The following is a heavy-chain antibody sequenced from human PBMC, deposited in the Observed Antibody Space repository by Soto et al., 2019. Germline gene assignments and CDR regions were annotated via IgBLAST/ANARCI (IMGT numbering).Heavy chain of an antibody. V-gene: IGHV6-1*01. D-gene: IGHD3-16*01. CDR2: TYYRSKWSN. CDR1: GERLSSNRAT. Sequence: SQTRSLSCIISGERLSSNRATLDWIRQSPSIGLEWLGRTYYRSKWSNDYAVSVKGRITINPDTSNNQFSLHLNSVTPDDTAVYYCARLIGNSWLDSWGQGTLVTVSS. J-gene: IGHJ5*01. CDR3: ARLIGNSWLDS.